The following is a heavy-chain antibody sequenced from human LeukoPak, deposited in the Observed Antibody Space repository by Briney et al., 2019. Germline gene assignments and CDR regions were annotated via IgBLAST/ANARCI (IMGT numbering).Heavy chain of an antibody. CDR2: IYYSGST. V-gene: IGHV4-59*01. Sequence: KPSETLSLTCTVSGGSISSYYWSWIRQPPGKGLEWIGYIYYSGSTNYNPSLKSRVTISVDTSKNQFSLKLSSVTAADTAVYYRARTPSSYGTDYYFDYWGQGTLVTVSS. D-gene: IGHD5-18*01. CDR3: ARTPSSYGTDYYFDY. CDR1: GGSISSYY. J-gene: IGHJ4*02.